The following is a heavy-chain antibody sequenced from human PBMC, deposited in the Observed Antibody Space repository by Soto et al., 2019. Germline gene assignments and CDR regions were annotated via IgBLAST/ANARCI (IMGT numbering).Heavy chain of an antibody. CDR3: ATWHEREHAYNV. CDR1: GFTISGKKY. J-gene: IGHJ3*01. V-gene: IGHV3-53*01. D-gene: IGHD1-1*01. Sequence: DVQLVESGGGLIQPGESLRLSCVAFGFTISGKKYVAWVRQAPGKGLEWVSALYDVDGSFYADPVKGRFTTSSDSSKTTVYLQMNDLRPDDTAVYYCATWHEREHAYNVWGQGTTVTVSS. CDR2: LYDVDGS.